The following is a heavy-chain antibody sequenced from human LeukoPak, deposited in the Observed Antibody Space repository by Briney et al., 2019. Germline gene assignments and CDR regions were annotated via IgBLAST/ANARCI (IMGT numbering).Heavy chain of an antibody. D-gene: IGHD1-26*01. V-gene: IGHV6-1*01. CDR1: GDSVSSNSAA. Sequence: SHTLSLTCGISGDSVSSNSAAWNWIRQSPSRGLEWLGRTYHRSKWHNAYAASVTSRIIINPHTSKNQFSLQLNSVTPDDTAVYYCARSQDLVRGTANALDIWGQGTMVTVSS. CDR2: TYHRSKWHN. J-gene: IGHJ3*02. CDR3: ARSQDLVRGTANALDI.